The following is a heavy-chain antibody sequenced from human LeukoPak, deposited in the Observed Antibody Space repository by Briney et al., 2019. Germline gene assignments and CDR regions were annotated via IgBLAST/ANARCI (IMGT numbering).Heavy chain of an antibody. CDR3: ARWPPGAVGVFDI. CDR2: IYYSGST. D-gene: IGHD2-8*01. V-gene: IGHV4-59*01. CDR1: GGSISSYY. Sequence: SETLSLTCTVSGGSISSYYWSWIRQPPGKGLEWIGYIYYSGSTNYNPSLKSRVTISVGMSKNQFSLKLSSVTAADTAVYYCARWPPGAVGVFDIWGQGTMVTVSS. J-gene: IGHJ3*02.